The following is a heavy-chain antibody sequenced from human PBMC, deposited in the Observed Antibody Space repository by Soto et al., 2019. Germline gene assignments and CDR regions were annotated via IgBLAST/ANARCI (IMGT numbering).Heavy chain of an antibody. V-gene: IGHV3-30*04. CDR2: ISRDGTNK. CDR3: ARSRSGAVADSFDF. Sequence: QVQVVESGGGVVQPGRSLRLSCAASGFTFRSYAIHWVRQAPGKGLEWVAVISRDGTNKYYVDSVKGRFTISRDNSKDTVYLQMNNLRDDDSAMFYCARSRSGAVADSFDFWGQATLVTVSS. J-gene: IGHJ4*02. CDR1: GFTFRSYA. D-gene: IGHD3-10*01.